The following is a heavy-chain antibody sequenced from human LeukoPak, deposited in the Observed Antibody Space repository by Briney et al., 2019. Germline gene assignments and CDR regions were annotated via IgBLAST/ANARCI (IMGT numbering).Heavy chain of an antibody. D-gene: IGHD3-22*01. CDR3: AKEGRDSYETGGYSPDY. CDR1: GDSISSIISY. V-gene: IGHV4-39*07. J-gene: IGHJ4*02. CDR2: FYSSGST. Sequence: SETLSLTCTVSGDSISSIISYWGWVRQPPGKGLEWIGTFYSSGSTHYNPSLKSRVTISVDTSKNQFSLKLSSVTAADTAVYYCAKEGRDSYETGGYSPDYWGQGTLVTVSS.